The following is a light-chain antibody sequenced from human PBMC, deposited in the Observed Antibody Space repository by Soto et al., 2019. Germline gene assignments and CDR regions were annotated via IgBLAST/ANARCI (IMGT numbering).Light chain of an antibody. CDR3: LQYGSSPRIT. Sequence: EIVVTQSPGTLSLSPGERATLSCRASQRVGNTYLAWYQHNPGQAPRHLIYGASIRATSIPDRFSGSGSGTDFTLTISRLEPEDFAVYYCLQYGSSPRITFGPGTRLEIK. V-gene: IGKV3-20*01. J-gene: IGKJ5*01. CDR1: QRVGNTY. CDR2: GAS.